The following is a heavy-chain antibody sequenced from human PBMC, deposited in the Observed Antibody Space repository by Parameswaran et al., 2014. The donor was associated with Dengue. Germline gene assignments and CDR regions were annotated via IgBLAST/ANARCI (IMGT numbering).Heavy chain of an antibody. J-gene: IGHJ6*02. D-gene: IGHD4-17*01. Sequence: VRQMPGKGLEWMGIIYPGDSDTRYSPSFQGQVTISADKSISTAYLQWSSLKASDTAMYYCARQDGDYYYGMDVWGQGTTVTVSS. CDR3: ARQDGDYYYGMDV. V-gene: IGHV5-51*01. CDR2: IYPGDSDT.